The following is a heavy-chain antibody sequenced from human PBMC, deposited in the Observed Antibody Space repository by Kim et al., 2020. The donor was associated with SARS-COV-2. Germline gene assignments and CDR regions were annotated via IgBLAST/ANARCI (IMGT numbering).Heavy chain of an antibody. D-gene: IGHD4-17*01. Sequence: GGSLRLSCAASGFTFSSYAMSWVRQAPGKGLEWVSAISGSGGSTYYADSVKGLFTISRDNSKNTLYLQMNSLRAEDTAVYYCAKADYGDYYYYGMDVWGQGTTVTVSS. CDR1: GFTFSSYA. V-gene: IGHV3-23*01. J-gene: IGHJ6*02. CDR3: AKADYGDYYYYGMDV. CDR2: ISGSGGST.